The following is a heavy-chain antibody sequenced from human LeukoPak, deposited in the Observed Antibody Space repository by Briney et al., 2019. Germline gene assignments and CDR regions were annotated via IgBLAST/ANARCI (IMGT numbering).Heavy chain of an antibody. V-gene: IGHV1-2*02. Sequence: GASVKVSCKASGYTFTGYYMHWVRQAPGQGLEWMGWINPNSGGTNYAQKFQGRVTMTRDTSISTAYMELSRLRSDDTAVYYCARDGRGYYYYYYYGMDVWGQGTTVTVSS. CDR2: INPNSGGT. J-gene: IGHJ6*02. CDR3: ARDGRGYYYYYYYGMDV. CDR1: GYTFTGYY. D-gene: IGHD5-18*01.